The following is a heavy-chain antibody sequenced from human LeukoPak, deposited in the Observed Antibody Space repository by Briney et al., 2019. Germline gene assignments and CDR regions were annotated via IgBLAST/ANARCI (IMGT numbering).Heavy chain of an antibody. Sequence: PGGSLRLSCAASGFTFSSYSMTWVRQAPGKGLEWVSAISGSGGSTYYADSVKGRFTISRDNSKNTLYLQMNSLRAEDTAVYYCAKIMVRGVIITPFDYWGQGTLVTVSS. CDR3: AKIMVRGVIITPFDY. D-gene: IGHD3-10*01. V-gene: IGHV3-23*01. CDR2: ISGSGGST. CDR1: GFTFSSYS. J-gene: IGHJ4*02.